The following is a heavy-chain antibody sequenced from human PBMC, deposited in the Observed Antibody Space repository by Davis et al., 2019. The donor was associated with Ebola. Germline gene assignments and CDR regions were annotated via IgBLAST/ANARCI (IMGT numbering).Heavy chain of an antibody. J-gene: IGHJ4*02. V-gene: IGHV3-30*04. CDR3: ARKTHFDY. CDR2: ISYDGSNK. Sequence: GESLKISCAASGFTFSNYAMHWVRQAPGKGLEWVAVISYDGSNKYYADSVKGRFTISRDNSKNTLYLQMNSLRAEDTAVYYCARKTHFDYWGQGTLVTVSS. CDR1: GFTFSNYA.